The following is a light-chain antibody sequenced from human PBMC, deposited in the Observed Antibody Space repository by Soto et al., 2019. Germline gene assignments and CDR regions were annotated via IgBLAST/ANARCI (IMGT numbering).Light chain of an antibody. CDR3: QQRSNWPLT. Sequence: EIVLTQSPATLSLSPGERATLSCRASQSVSSYLACYQQKPAQAPSLLIYDASNRATGIPARFSGSGSGTDFTLTISSLEPEDFAVYYCQQRSNWPLTFGGGTKVEIK. V-gene: IGKV3-11*01. J-gene: IGKJ4*01. CDR2: DAS. CDR1: QSVSSY.